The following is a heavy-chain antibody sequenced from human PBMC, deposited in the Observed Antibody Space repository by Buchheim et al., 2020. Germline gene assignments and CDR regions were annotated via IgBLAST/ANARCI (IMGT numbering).Heavy chain of an antibody. CDR3: AKDRNYDFWSGYSNWFDP. Sequence: EVQLLESGGGLVQPGGSLRLSCAASGFTFSSYAMSWVRQAPGKGLEWVSAISGSGGSTYYADSVKGRVTISRDNSKNTLYLQMNSLRAEDTAVYYCAKDRNYDFWSGYSNWFDPWGQGTL. V-gene: IGHV3-23*01. CDR2: ISGSGGST. D-gene: IGHD3-3*01. J-gene: IGHJ5*02. CDR1: GFTFSSYA.